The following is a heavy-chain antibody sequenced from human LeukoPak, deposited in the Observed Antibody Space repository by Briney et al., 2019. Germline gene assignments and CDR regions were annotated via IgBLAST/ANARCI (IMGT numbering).Heavy chain of an antibody. CDR3: ATEQWLVSRDWFDP. Sequence: ASVKVSCKASGYTFTSYDINWARQATGQGLEWMGWMNPNSGNTGYAQKSQGRVTMTRNTSISTAYMELSSLRSEDTAVYYCATEQWLVSRDWFDPWGQGTLVTVSS. CDR2: MNPNSGNT. J-gene: IGHJ5*02. D-gene: IGHD6-19*01. V-gene: IGHV1-8*01. CDR1: GYTFTSYD.